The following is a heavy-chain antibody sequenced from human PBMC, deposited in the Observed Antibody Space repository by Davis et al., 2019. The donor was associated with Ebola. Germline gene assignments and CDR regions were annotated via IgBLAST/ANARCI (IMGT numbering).Heavy chain of an antibody. Sequence: GGSLRLSCTDSVITFSSYAMTWVRQAPGKGLEWVSYISSSSSTIYYADSVKGRFTISRDNAKNSLYLQMNSLRDEDTAVYYCARATFGYNSGWYADYWGQGTLVTVSS. CDR1: VITFSSYA. CDR2: ISSSSSTI. D-gene: IGHD6-19*01. J-gene: IGHJ4*02. V-gene: IGHV3-48*02. CDR3: ARATFGYNSGWYADY.